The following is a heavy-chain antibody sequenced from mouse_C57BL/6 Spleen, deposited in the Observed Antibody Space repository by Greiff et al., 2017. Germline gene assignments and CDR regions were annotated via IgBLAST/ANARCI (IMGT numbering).Heavy chain of an antibody. CDR1: GYTFTDYE. J-gene: IGHJ2*01. CDR3: TRGEVTTYY. D-gene: IGHD2-2*01. V-gene: IGHV1-15*01. CDR2: IDPETGGT. Sequence: VQLVESGAELVRPGASVTLSCKASGYTFTDYEMHWVKQTPVHGLEWIGAIDPETGGTAYNQKFKGKAILTADKSSSTAYMELRSLTSEDSAVYYCTRGEVTTYYWGQGTTLTVSS.